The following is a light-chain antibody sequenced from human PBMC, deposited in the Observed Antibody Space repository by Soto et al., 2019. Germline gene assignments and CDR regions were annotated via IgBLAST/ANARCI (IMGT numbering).Light chain of an antibody. Sequence: EIVRTQSPATLAVSPVERATLSCRGSQRVSSDVAWYQQKPGQAPRLLIYGASTRATGIPDRLSGSGSGTDFTLTISRLEPEDFAVYYCQQYGSSGTFGQGTKVDIK. CDR2: GAS. V-gene: IGKV3-20*01. CDR3: QQYGSSGT. CDR1: QRVSSD. J-gene: IGKJ1*01.